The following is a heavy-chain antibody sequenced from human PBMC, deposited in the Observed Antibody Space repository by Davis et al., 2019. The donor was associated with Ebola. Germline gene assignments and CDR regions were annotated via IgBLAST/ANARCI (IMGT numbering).Heavy chain of an antibody. CDR2: IIPILGTA. V-gene: IGHV1-69*04. Sequence: SVKVSCKASGGTFSSYAISWVRQAPGQGLEWMGRIIPILGTANYAQKFQGRVTMTRNTSISTAYMELSSLRSEDTAVYYCAREVYYYYYGMDVWGQGTTVTVSS. CDR3: AREVYYYYYGMDV. J-gene: IGHJ6*02. CDR1: GGTFSSYA.